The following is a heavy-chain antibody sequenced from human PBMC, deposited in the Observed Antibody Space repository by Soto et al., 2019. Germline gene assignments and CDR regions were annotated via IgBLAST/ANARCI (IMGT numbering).Heavy chain of an antibody. D-gene: IGHD3-16*01. J-gene: IGHJ4*02. CDR3: ARGGTPIDY. V-gene: IGHV1-18*01. CDR1: GYTFTNFG. CDR2: ISAYNGNT. Sequence: QVQLVQSGAEVKKPGASVKVSCKASGYTFTNFGISWVRQAPGQGLEWMGWISAYNGNTNYAQKFQGRVTMTTDTSTSTADIAVRSLRFDGTAVYCGARGGTPIDYWGQGTLVTVSS.